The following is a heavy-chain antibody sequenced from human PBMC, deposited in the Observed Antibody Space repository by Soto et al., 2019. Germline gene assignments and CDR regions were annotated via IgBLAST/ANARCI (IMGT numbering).Heavy chain of an antibody. CDR3: ASARDDFFDY. J-gene: IGHJ4*02. V-gene: IGHV3-7*01. CDR1: GLTFKTYW. Sequence: EVQLVESGGGLVQPGESLRLSCAASGLTFKTYWMTWVRQPPGKGLEWVANINPDGSVKYSVDSLKGRFTISRDNAKYSRDLQMNSLSAEDTAVDYCASARDDFFDYWGQGTLVTGSS. CDR2: INPDGSVK. D-gene: IGHD3-3*01.